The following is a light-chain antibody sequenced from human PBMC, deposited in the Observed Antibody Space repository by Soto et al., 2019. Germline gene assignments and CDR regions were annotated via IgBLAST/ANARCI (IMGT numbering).Light chain of an antibody. CDR3: QQYNSYSIT. J-gene: IGKJ4*01. Sequence: DIQMTQSPSTLSTSVGDRVTITCRASQNINSWLAWFQQKPGKAPKLLIYKASNLESGVPSRFSGSGSGTEFTLTISSLHPDDFGTFYCQQYNSYSITFGGGTKEEIK. CDR2: KAS. CDR1: QNINSW. V-gene: IGKV1-5*03.